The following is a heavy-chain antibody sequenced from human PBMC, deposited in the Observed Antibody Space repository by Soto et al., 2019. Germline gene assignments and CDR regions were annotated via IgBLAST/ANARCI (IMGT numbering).Heavy chain of an antibody. CDR1: GYTFSNYG. CDR3: ARVVPGAEAWFGP. Sequence: GASVKVSCKTSGYTFSNYGITWVRQAPGQPLEWLGWISLYSNGTNYAQKFQGRVSMTTDTSTTTAYMELRSLRSDDTAVYYCARVVPGAEAWFGPWGQGTLVTVSS. V-gene: IGHV1-18*01. D-gene: IGHD2-2*01. J-gene: IGHJ5*02. CDR2: ISLYSNGT.